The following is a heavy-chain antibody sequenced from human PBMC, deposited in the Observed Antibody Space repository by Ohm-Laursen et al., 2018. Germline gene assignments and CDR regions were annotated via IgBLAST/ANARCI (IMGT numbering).Heavy chain of an antibody. CDR3: GRWNDY. V-gene: IGHV3-11*01. CDR2: ISASTTTI. D-gene: IGHD1-1*01. Sequence: GSLRLSCAASGFTFSDFYMSWVRQAPGKGLEWVSYISASTTTIYYADSVKGRFTISRDNSKNSLFLQMDSLRAEDTAVYYCGRWNDYWGQGTLVTVSS. J-gene: IGHJ4*02. CDR1: GFTFSDFY.